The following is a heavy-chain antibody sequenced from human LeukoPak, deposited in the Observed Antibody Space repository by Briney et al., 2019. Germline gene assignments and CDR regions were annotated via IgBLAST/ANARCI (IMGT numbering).Heavy chain of an antibody. Sequence: GGSLRLSCATSGFTFSYAWMNWVRQAPGKGLEWVSFISSGSSYIYYADSVKGRFTISRDNAKNSLYLQMNSLRAEDTAVYYCARDLSMTLYYFDNWGQGTLVSVSS. CDR2: ISSGSSYI. J-gene: IGHJ4*02. V-gene: IGHV3-21*06. CDR3: ARDLSMTLYYFDN. CDR1: GFTFSYAW.